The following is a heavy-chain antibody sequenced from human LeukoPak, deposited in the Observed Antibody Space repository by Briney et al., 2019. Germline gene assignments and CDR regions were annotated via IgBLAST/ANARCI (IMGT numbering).Heavy chain of an antibody. CDR2: ISAYNGNT. J-gene: IGHJ5*02. CDR3: ARATSYYDILTGYYYTGWFDP. D-gene: IGHD3-9*01. Sequence: GSSVKVSCKASGYTFTRYYIHWVRQAPGQGLEWMGWISAYNGNTNYAQKLQGRVTMTTDTSTSTAYMELRSLRSDDTAVYYCARATSYYDILTGYYYTGWFDPWGQGTLVTVSS. V-gene: IGHV1-18*01. CDR1: GYTFTRYY.